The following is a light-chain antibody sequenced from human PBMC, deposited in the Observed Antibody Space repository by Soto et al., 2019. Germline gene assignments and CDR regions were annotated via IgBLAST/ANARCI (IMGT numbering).Light chain of an antibody. V-gene: IGKV3-15*01. Sequence: EIVMTQSPATLSVSPGERATLSCRASQSVSSNLAWYQQKPGQAPRLLIYGASTRATDIPARFSGSGSGTEFTLTISSLQSEDFAVYYCQQYNNWPPGMYTFGQGTKLEIK. CDR3: QQYNNWPPGMYT. J-gene: IGKJ2*01. CDR2: GAS. CDR1: QSVSSN.